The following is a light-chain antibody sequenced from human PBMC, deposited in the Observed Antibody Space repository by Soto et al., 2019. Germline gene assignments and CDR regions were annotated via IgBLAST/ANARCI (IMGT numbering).Light chain of an antibody. CDR2: DAS. CDR3: QQRSEWPRT. J-gene: IGKJ1*01. V-gene: IGKV3-11*01. CDR1: QSIGSS. Sequence: EIVLTQSPATLSLSPGERATLSCRASQSIGSSLAWYQQKPGQAPRLLIYDASSRATGFPARFSGSGSGTDFTLTIGSLEPEDFAVYYCQQRSEWPRTFGQATKVEIK.